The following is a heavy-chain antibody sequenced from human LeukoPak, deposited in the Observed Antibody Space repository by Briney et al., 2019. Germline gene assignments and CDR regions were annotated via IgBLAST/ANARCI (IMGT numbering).Heavy chain of an antibody. D-gene: IGHD4-17*01. Sequence: SETLSLTCVVSGGSISSTSYYWGWIRQPPGKGLEWIGSIYYSRSTYYNPSLKSRVTISVDTSKNQFSLKLSSVTAADTAVYYCARVPTVTFFDYWGQGTLVTVSS. CDR3: ARVPTVTFFDY. CDR1: GGSISSTSYY. CDR2: IYYSRST. J-gene: IGHJ4*02. V-gene: IGHV4-39*01.